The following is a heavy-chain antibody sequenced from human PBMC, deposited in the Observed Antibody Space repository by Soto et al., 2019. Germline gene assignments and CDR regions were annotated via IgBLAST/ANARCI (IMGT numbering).Heavy chain of an antibody. CDR1: GFTFSSYS. CDR3: ARGYYYDSSGYYLLPGY. V-gene: IGHV3-21*01. Sequence: GGSLRLSCAASGFTFSSYSMNWVRQAPGKGLEWVSSISSSSSYIYYADSVKGRFTISRDNAKNSLYLQMNSLRAEDTAVYYCARGYYYDSSGYYLLPGYWGQGTLVTVSS. D-gene: IGHD3-22*01. CDR2: ISSSSSYI. J-gene: IGHJ4*02.